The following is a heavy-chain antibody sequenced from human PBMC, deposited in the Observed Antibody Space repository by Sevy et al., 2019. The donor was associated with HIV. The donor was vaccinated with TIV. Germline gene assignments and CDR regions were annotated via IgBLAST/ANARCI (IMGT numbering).Heavy chain of an antibody. CDR3: ARGLLARPRGDYWYFDL. V-gene: IGHV3-23*01. J-gene: IGHJ2*01. CDR1: GFTFSTYA. D-gene: IGHD6-6*01. Sequence: GGSLRLSCTASGFTFSTYAMSWVRQAPGKGLEWVSGISGSASTTYYGSAAYYADSVKGRFTITRENAKNTLYLEMNSLRDEDSAVFHCARGLLARPRGDYWYFDLWGRGTLVTVSS. CDR2: ISGSASTTYYGSAA.